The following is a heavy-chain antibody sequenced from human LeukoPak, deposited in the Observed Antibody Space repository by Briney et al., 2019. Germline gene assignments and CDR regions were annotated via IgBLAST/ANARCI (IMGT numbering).Heavy chain of an antibody. V-gene: IGHV4-39*01. CDR3: ASRCYDYVWGSYRSPFDY. CDR1: GGSISSGSFF. J-gene: IGHJ4*02. Sequence: SETLSLTCTLSGGSISSGSFFWDWIRQPPGKGLEWLGSIHSIGSTYYNPSLKSRLTMSVDTSKNQFSLKLSSVTAADTAVYYCASRCYDYVWGSYRSPFDYWGQGTLVTVSS. CDR2: IHSIGST. D-gene: IGHD3-16*02.